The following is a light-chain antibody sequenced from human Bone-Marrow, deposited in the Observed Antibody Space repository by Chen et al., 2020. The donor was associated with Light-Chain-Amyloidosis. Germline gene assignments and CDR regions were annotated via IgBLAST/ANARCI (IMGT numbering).Light chain of an antibody. J-gene: IGKJ1*01. CDR3: MQALQTPPWT. V-gene: IGKV2-28*01. Sequence: DLVMTHSPLSLPVTPGAPAPISCRSSQSLLHSNGYNYLDWYLQKPGQSPQLLIYLGSNRASGVPDRFSGSGSGTDFTLKISRVEAEDVGVYYCMQALQTPPWTFGQGTKVEIK. CDR2: LGS. CDR1: QSLLHSNGYNY.